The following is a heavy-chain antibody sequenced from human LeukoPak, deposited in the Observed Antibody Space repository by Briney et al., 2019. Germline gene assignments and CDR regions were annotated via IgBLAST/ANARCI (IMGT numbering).Heavy chain of an antibody. CDR2: IRSKAYGGTT. V-gene: IGHV3-49*04. Sequence: GGSLRLSCTASGFTFGDYAMSWVRQAPGKGLEWVGFIRSKAYGGTTEYAASVKGRFTITRDDSKSIGYLQMNSLKTEYTAVYYCTRSGAMDLGYDYWGQGTLVTVSS. CDR1: GFTFGDYA. CDR3: TRSGAMDLGYDY. J-gene: IGHJ4*02. D-gene: IGHD5-18*01.